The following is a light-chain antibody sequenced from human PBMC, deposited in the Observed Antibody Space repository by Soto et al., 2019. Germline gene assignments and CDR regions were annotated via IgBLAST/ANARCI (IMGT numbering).Light chain of an antibody. Sequence: DIQITQSPSSLSASVGDRVTITCRASQGISNYLAWYQQKPGKVPKLLIYAASTLQSGVPSRFSGSGSGTDFTLTISSLQPEDVATYYCQKYNSAPLITFGQGTRLEIK. CDR3: QKYNSAPLIT. V-gene: IGKV1-27*01. J-gene: IGKJ5*01. CDR2: AAS. CDR1: QGISNY.